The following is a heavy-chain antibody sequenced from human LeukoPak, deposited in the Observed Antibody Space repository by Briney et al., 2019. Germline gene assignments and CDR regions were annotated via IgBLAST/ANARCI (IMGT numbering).Heavy chain of an antibody. CDR3: ARDRRYYDTSGSVYYDAMDV. Sequence: SETLSLTCTVSGVSMSGYYWSWLRQPPGKGLEWIGYIYYSGSTNYNPSLKSRVTISVDTSKNHFSLRLSSVTAADTAVYYCARDRRYYDTSGSVYYDAMDVWGQGTTVTVSS. J-gene: IGHJ6*02. D-gene: IGHD3-22*01. V-gene: IGHV4-59*01. CDR2: IYYSGST. CDR1: GVSMSGYY.